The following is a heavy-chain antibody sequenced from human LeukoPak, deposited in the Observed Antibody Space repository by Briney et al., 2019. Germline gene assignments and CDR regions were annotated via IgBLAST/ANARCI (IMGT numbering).Heavy chain of an antibody. CDR3: ARVIYYDSSAYFDAFDI. D-gene: IGHD3-22*01. Sequence: GGSLRLSCAASGFTFSSYSMNWVRQAPGKGLEWVSYISSRSTTIYYADSVKGRFTISGDNGKNSLYLQMNSLRAEDTAVYYCARVIYYDSSAYFDAFDIWGQGTMVTVSS. CDR2: ISSRSTTI. V-gene: IGHV3-48*01. J-gene: IGHJ3*02. CDR1: GFTFSSYS.